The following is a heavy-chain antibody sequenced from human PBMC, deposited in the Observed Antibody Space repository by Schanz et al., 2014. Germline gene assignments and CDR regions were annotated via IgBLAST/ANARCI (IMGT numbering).Heavy chain of an antibody. D-gene: IGHD2-2*01. V-gene: IGHV3-23*04. CDR1: GFTVNNYA. CDR3: ASSRTRYWSSTSCVPGAFDF. J-gene: IGHJ3*01. CDR2: ITRQGTT. Sequence: VQLVDSGGGLVKPGGSLRLSCTVSGFTVNNYAMNWVRQAPGRGLEWVSGITRQGTTYYGDFVRGRFSISRDLSSNTLYLQMNSLRVDDTAVYYCASSRTRYWSSTSCVPGAFDFWGQGTLVTVSS.